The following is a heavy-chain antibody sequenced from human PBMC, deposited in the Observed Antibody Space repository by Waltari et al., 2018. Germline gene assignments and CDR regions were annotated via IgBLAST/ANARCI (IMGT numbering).Heavy chain of an antibody. Sequence: QVQLQESGPGLVKPSETLSLTCAVSGYSISSGYYWGWIRQPPGKGLEWIGSIYHSGSTFYNPPLKSRVTISVDTSKNQFSLKLSSVTAADTAVYYCARDTPAPRITGATSVDYWGQGTLVTVSS. CDR3: ARDTPAPRITGATSVDY. D-gene: IGHD1-20*01. J-gene: IGHJ4*02. CDR2: IYHSGST. V-gene: IGHV4-38-2*02. CDR1: GYSISSGYY.